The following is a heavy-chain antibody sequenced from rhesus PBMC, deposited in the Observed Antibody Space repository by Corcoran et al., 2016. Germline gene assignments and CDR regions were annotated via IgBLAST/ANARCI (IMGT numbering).Heavy chain of an antibody. CDR2: IYGGSGST. CDR1: GGSISGYYL. D-gene: IGHD1-7*02. J-gene: IGHJ4*01. Sequence: QVQLQESGPGVVKPSETLSLTCAVSGGSISGYYLWSWIRQPPGKGLEWIGYIYGGSGSTSYNPPLKSRVIISRDTSKNQVSLKLSSVTAADTAVYYCARRTRYNWNDGDYWGQGVLVTVSS. CDR3: ARRTRYNWNDGDY. V-gene: IGHV4-122*01.